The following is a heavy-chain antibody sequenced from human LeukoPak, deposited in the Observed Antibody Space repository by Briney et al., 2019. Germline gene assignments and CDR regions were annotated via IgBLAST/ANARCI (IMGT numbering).Heavy chain of an antibody. J-gene: IGHJ4*02. D-gene: IGHD2-2*01. CDR2: INHSGST. V-gene: IGHV4-39*07. Sequence: SETLSLTCTVSGGSISSSSYYWSWIRQPPGKGLEWIGEINHSGSTNYNPSLKSRVAISVDTSKNQFSLKLSSVTAADTAVYYCARDVVAAVGSFDYWGQGTQVTVSS. CDR1: GGSISSSSYY. CDR3: ARDVVAAVGSFDY.